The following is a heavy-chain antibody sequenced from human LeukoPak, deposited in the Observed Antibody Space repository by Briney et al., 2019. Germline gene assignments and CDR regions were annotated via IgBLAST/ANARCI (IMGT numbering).Heavy chain of an antibody. Sequence: PGGSLRLSCAASGFSFRGFGMYWVRQAPGKGLEYVSTIRSDGGSTNYADSVKGRFTISRDNSKNTLYLQMGSLRVEDMAVYYCARAAPPGPIDYWGRGTLVTVSS. V-gene: IGHV3-64*02. D-gene: IGHD1-14*01. CDR2: IRSDGGST. CDR1: GFSFRGFG. J-gene: IGHJ4*02. CDR3: ARAAPPGPIDY.